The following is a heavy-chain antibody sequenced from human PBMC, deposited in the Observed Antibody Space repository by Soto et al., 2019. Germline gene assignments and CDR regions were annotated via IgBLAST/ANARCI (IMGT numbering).Heavy chain of an antibody. CDR3: ARDTFSGYCSGGSCYAFDI. V-gene: IGHV3-7*05. J-gene: IGHJ3*02. CDR2: IKQDGSEK. D-gene: IGHD2-15*01. Sequence: GGSLSLSCAASGFTFSSYWMSWVRQAPGKGLEWVANIKQDGSEKYYVDSVKGRFTISRDNAKNSLYLQMNSLRAEDTAVYYCARDTFSGYCSGGSCYAFDIWGQGTMVTVSS. CDR1: GFTFSSYW.